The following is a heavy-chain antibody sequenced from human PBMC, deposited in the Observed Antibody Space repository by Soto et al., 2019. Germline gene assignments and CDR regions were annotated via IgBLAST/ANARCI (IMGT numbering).Heavy chain of an antibody. CDR1: GFTFSSYG. D-gene: IGHD6-19*01. V-gene: IGHV3-30*18. CDR2: ISYDGSNK. J-gene: IGHJ4*02. CDR3: AKALIAVAGNFDY. Sequence: VGSLRLSCAASGFTFSSYGMHWVRQAPGKGLEWVAVISYDGSNKYYADSVKGRFTISRDNSKNTLYLQMNSLRAEDTAVYYCAKALIAVAGNFDYWGQGTLVTVSS.